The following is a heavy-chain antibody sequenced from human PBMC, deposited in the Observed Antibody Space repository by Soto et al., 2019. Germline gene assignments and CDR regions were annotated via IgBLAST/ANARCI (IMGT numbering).Heavy chain of an antibody. CDR2: ISGSGGVT. V-gene: IGHV3-23*01. J-gene: IGHJ5*02. CDR3: AKEGVVAATLNGFEP. CDR1: GFTFSSYA. D-gene: IGHD2-15*01. Sequence: EVQLLESGGGLVQPGGSLRLSCAASGFTFSSYAISWVRQAPGKGLEWVSAISGSGGVTYYADSVKGRFNISRDNAKNTVYLQMNRLRAEDTAVYYCAKEGVVAATLNGFEPWGQGTLVTVSS.